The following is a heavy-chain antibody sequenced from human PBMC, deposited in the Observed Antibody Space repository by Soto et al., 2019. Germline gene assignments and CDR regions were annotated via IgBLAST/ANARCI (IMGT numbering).Heavy chain of an antibody. D-gene: IGHD6-19*01. CDR2: INHSGST. CDR3: AQSIAVAGRLFDY. Sequence: QVQLQQWGAGLLKPSETLSLTCAVYGGSFSGYYWSWIRQPPGKGLEWIGEINHSGSTNYNPSLKSRVTISVDTSKNQCSLKLSSVTAADTAVYYCAQSIAVAGRLFDYWGQGTLVTVSS. J-gene: IGHJ4*02. CDR1: GGSFSGYY. V-gene: IGHV4-34*01.